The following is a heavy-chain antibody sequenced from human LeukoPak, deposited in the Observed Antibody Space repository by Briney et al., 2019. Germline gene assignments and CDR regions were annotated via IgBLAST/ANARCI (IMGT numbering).Heavy chain of an antibody. CDR3: ARSWDERLNFDY. Sequence: GGSLRLSCAASGFTVSARYMNWVRQAPGKGLEWLSVIHSGGTTDYTDSVRGRFTISRDNSQNILYLQMNSLTTEDTAVYYCARSWDERLNFDYWGQGTLVTVSS. J-gene: IGHJ4*02. D-gene: IGHD1-1*01. V-gene: IGHV3-66*02. CDR2: IHSGGTT. CDR1: GFTVSARY.